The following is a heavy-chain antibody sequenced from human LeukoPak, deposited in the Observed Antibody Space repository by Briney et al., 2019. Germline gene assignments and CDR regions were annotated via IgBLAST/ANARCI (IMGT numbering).Heavy chain of an antibody. CDR3: ARDGGGYYFDY. J-gene: IGHJ4*02. V-gene: IGHV3-7*03. CDR2: IKQDGSEK. D-gene: IGHD3-10*01. Sequence: PGGSLRLSCAASGFTFSSYWMSWVRQAPGKGLEWVANIKQDGSEKYYVDSVKGRFTISRVNAKNSLYLQMNSLRAEDTAVYYCARDGGGYYFDYWGQGTLVTVSS. CDR1: GFTFSSYW.